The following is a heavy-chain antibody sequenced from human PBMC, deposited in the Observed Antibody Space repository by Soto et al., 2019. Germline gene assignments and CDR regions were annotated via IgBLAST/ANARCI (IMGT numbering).Heavy chain of an antibody. J-gene: IGHJ4*02. CDR2: IYYSGST. CDR1: GGSISSSSYY. Sequence: PSETLSLTCTVSGGSISSSSYYWGWIRQPPGKGLEWIGSIYYSGSTYYNPSLKSRVTISVDTSKNQFSLKLSSVTAADTAVYYCAGHSSHPRSYYFDYWGQGTLVTVSS. CDR3: AGHSSHPRSYYFDY. V-gene: IGHV4-39*01.